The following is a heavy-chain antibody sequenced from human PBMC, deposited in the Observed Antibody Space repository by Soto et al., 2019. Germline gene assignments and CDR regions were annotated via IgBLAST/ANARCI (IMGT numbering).Heavy chain of an antibody. V-gene: IGHV3-7*01. CDR2: IKQDGSEE. D-gene: IGHD3-10*01. J-gene: IGHJ6*02. CDR1: GFTFSSYW. Sequence: SGGGLVQPGGSLRLSCVDSGFTFSSYWMSWVRQAPVKGLEWVGNIKQDGSEENYVDSVKGRFTISRDNAKNSMYLQMNSLRAEDTAVYYCARIASSGRGWDVWGQGTTVVVSS. CDR3: ARIASSGRGWDV.